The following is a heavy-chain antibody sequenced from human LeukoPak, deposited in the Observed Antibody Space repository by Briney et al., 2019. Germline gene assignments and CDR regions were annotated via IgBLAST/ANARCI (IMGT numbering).Heavy chain of an antibody. V-gene: IGHV4-59*01. D-gene: IGHD3-22*01. Sequence: KPSETLSLTCTVSGGPISSYYWSWIRQPPGKGLEWIGYIHYSGSTNYNPSLKSRVTISVDTSKNQFSLKLSSVTAADTAVYYCARGYYYDSSYAFDIWGQGTMVTVSS. CDR2: IHYSGST. CDR1: GGPISSYY. J-gene: IGHJ3*02. CDR3: ARGYYYDSSYAFDI.